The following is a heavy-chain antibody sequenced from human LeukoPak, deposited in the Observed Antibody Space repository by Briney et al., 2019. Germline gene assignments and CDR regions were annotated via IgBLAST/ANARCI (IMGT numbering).Heavy chain of an antibody. D-gene: IGHD6-19*01. CDR3: ARGRSSGWYWY. CDR1: GFTFSSYS. V-gene: IGHV3-48*01. J-gene: IGHJ4*02. CDR2: ISSSSSTI. Sequence: GGSLRLSCAASGFTFSSYSMNWVRQAPGKGLEGVSYISSSSSTIYYADSVKGRFTISRDNAKNSLYLQMNSLRAEDTAVYYCARGRSSGWYWYWGQGTLVTVSS.